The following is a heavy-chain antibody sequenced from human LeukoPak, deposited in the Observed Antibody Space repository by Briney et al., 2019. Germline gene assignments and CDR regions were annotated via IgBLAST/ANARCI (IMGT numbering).Heavy chain of an antibody. CDR2: ISSSSSYI. D-gene: IGHD4-17*01. CDR3: ARGSLYGDYWRTDY. Sequence: GGSLRLSCAASGFTFSSYSMNWVRQAPGKGLEWVSSISSSSSYIYYADSVKGRFTISRDNAKNSLYLQMNSLRAEDTAVYYCARGSLYGDYWRTDYWGQGTLVTVSS. J-gene: IGHJ4*02. V-gene: IGHV3-21*01. CDR1: GFTFSSYS.